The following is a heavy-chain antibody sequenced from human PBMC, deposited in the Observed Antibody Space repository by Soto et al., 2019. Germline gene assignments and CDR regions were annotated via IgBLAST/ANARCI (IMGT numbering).Heavy chain of an antibody. V-gene: IGHV1-58*02. CDR1: GFTFTSSA. J-gene: IGHJ1*01. CDR3: AARSNPNEYFQH. Sequence: SVKVSCKAPGFTFTSSAMQWVRQARGQRLEWIGWIVVGSGNTNYAQKFQERVTITRDMSTSTAYMELSSLRSEDTAVYYCAARSNPNEYFQHWGQGTLVTVSS. CDR2: IVVGSGNT.